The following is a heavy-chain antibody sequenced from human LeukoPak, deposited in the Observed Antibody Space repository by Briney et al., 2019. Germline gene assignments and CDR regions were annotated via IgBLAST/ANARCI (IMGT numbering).Heavy chain of an antibody. D-gene: IGHD6-6*01. Sequence: SETLSLTCTVSGDSISNNIYYWSWIRQPPGKGLEWIGYIYYSGSTNYNPSLKSRVTMSVDASKNHFSLKLSSVTAADTAVYYCARRAYSSSSGGFDYWGQGILVTVFS. CDR3: ARRAYSSSSGGFDY. CDR2: IYYSGST. V-gene: IGHV4-61*03. J-gene: IGHJ4*02. CDR1: GDSISNNIYY.